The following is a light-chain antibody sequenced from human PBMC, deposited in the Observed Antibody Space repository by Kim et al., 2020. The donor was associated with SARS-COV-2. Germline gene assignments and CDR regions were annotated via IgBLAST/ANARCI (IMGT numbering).Light chain of an antibody. J-gene: IGLJ3*02. Sequence: VSLGPTVRTTCQGDSLRIYSATRYHQKPGPAPLLVIYGKNNRPSGFPDRFSDSSSGNTASLTITETQAGDEADYYCNSRDSNDNVVFGGGTQLTVL. V-gene: IGLV3-19*01. CDR1: SLRIYS. CDR2: GKN. CDR3: NSRDSNDNVV.